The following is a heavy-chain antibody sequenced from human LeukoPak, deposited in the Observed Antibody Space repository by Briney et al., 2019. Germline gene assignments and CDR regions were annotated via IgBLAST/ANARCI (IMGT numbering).Heavy chain of an antibody. Sequence: PGRSLRLSCTASGFTFSDYAMSWVRQAPGKGLEWVGFIRSKTYGATTEYATSGKGRFSISRDDSKSVTYLQMSSLKTEDTAVYYCAGRYYDRSGYTYPGDYWGQGTLVTVCS. V-gene: IGHV3-49*04. CDR2: IRSKTYGATT. CDR3: AGRYYDRSGYTYPGDY. CDR1: GFTFSDYA. J-gene: IGHJ4*02. D-gene: IGHD3-22*01.